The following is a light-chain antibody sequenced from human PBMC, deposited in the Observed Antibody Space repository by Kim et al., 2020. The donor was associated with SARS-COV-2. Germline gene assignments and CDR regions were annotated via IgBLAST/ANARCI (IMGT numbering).Light chain of an antibody. CDR3: QRYGSSPLVS. J-gene: IGKJ2*01. CDR2: GAS. CDR1: QSVSTH. V-gene: IGKV3-20*01. Sequence: FTPEESAPLPCRASQSVSTHFAWYQQNPGQAPRLLIYGASIRATGIPDIFSGSGSGTHFTLTLYNLQPGDSAVYFCQRYGSSPLVSFGQGTKLEL.